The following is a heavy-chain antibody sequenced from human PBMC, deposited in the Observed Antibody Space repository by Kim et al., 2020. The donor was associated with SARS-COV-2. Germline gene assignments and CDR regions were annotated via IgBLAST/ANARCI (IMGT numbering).Heavy chain of an antibody. CDR1: GGSISSSSYY. CDR3: ARRVGATAKFDY. CDR2: IYYSGST. V-gene: IGHV4-39*01. D-gene: IGHD1-26*01. J-gene: IGHJ4*02. Sequence: SETLSLTCTVSGGSISSSSYYWGWIRQPPGKGLEWIGSIYYSGSTYYNPSLKSRVTISVDTSKNQFSLKLSSVTAADTAVYYCARRVGATAKFDYWGQGTLVTVSS.